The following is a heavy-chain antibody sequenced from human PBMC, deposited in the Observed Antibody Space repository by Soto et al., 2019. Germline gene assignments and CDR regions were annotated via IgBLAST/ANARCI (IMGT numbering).Heavy chain of an antibody. V-gene: IGHV4-4*02. CDR2: ISHSGSV. CDR1: GDSISTNYF. J-gene: IGHJ4*02. CDR3: ARSFGWYAIDY. Sequence: QVLLQASGPGLVQPSGTLSLSCAVSGDSISTNYFWGWVRQPPGKGLEWVGDISHSGSVNYNPSLKSRVTISIDKSKNQFSLKLNSVTAADTAVYYCARSFGWYAIDYWGQGTLVIVSS. D-gene: IGHD6-19*01.